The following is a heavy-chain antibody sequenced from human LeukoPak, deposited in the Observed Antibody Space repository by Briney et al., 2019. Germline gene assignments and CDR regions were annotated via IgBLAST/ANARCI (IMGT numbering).Heavy chain of an antibody. CDR1: GYTFTGYY. Sequence: EASVKVSCKASGYTFTGYYMHWGRQAPGQGLEGMGWINPNSGGTNYAQKFQGWVTMTRDTSISTAYMELSRLRSDDTAVYYCARGHPILTGRFRWFDPWGQGTLVTVSS. CDR3: ARGHPILTGRFRWFDP. V-gene: IGHV1-2*04. J-gene: IGHJ5*02. D-gene: IGHD3-9*01. CDR2: INPNSGGT.